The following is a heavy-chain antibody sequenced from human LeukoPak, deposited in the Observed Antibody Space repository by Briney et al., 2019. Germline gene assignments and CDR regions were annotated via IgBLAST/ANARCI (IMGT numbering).Heavy chain of an antibody. D-gene: IGHD3-16*01. CDR3: ARDDALGDNALDI. V-gene: IGHV3-33*01. CDR1: GFTFSSYG. CDR2: ILNDGSQE. Sequence: PERSLRLSCAASGFTFSSYGMHWVRQAPGKGLEWVAVILNDGSQEKYADSVKGRFTISRDNSKNTLFLQMNSLRAEDTAVYYCARDDALGDNALDIWGQGTMVTVSS. J-gene: IGHJ3*02.